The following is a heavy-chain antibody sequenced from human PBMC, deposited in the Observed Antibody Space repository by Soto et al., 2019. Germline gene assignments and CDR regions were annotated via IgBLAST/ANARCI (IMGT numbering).Heavy chain of an antibody. V-gene: IGHV3-74*01. CDR3: ARGIYLKNSLDV. CDR1: EFTFNNYW. CDR2: INTDVSTT. Sequence: EVQLVESGGGLVQPGGSLRLSCAASEFTFNNYWMHWVRQVPGKGLEWVSRINTDVSTTNYANSVMGRFTISRDNAYNTMYLQMNSMRAEDTAVYYCARGIYLKNSLDVWGQGATVTVSS. D-gene: IGHD3-16*02. J-gene: IGHJ6*02.